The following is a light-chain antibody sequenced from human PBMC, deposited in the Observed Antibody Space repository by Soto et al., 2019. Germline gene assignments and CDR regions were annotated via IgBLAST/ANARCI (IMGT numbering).Light chain of an antibody. CDR1: QSVSSN. J-gene: IGKJ2*01. CDR2: GAS. Sequence: EIVMTQSPATLSVSPGERATLSCRASQSVSSNLAWYQQKPGQAPRLLIYGASTRATGIPARFSGSGSGTEFPLTLSTLQFEVFAFYYFQQYNTWPPYILAQGPKLEIK. CDR3: QQYNTWPPYI. V-gene: IGKV3D-15*01.